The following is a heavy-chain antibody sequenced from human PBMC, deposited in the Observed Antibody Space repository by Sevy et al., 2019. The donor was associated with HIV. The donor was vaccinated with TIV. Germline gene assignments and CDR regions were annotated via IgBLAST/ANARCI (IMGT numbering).Heavy chain of an antibody. Sequence: GGSLRLSCAASGFTFISYSMNWVRQAPGKGLEWVSSISSSSSYIYYADSVKGRFTISRDNAKNSLYLQMNSLRAEDTAVYYCARDSQYSYGPRYYYYDMDVWGKGTTVTVSS. CDR1: GFTFISYS. J-gene: IGHJ6*03. CDR3: ARDSQYSYGPRYYYYDMDV. CDR2: ISSSSSYI. V-gene: IGHV3-21*01. D-gene: IGHD5-18*01.